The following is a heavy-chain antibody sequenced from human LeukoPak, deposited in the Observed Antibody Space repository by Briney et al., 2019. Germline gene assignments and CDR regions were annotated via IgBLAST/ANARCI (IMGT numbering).Heavy chain of an antibody. CDR1: GDSVSSNSSA. D-gene: IGHD6-19*01. V-gene: IGHV6-1*01. J-gene: IGHJ6*02. CDR2: TYYRSKWYN. CDR3: ARAPAVAYYYYYGMDV. Sequence: SQTLSLTCAISGDSVSSNSSAWNWIRQSPSRGLEWLGRTYYRSKWYNDYVVSVKSRITINPDTSKNQFSLQLNSVTPEDTAVYYCARAPAVAYYYYYGMDVWGQGTTVTVSS.